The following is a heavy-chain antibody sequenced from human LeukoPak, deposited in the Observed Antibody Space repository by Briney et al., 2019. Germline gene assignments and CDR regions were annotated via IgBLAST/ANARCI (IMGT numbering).Heavy chain of an antibody. Sequence: QAGGSLRPSCAASGFTFTNYAMTWVRQAPGKGLEWVSSISASGLMTYYADSVKGRFTVSRDNSKNSLYLQMSSLTAADTAVYYCAKDRSIGTYYTFDHWGQGTLVTVSS. D-gene: IGHD1-26*01. V-gene: IGHV3-23*01. CDR2: ISASGLMT. J-gene: IGHJ4*02. CDR3: AKDRSIGTYYTFDH. CDR1: GFTFTNYA.